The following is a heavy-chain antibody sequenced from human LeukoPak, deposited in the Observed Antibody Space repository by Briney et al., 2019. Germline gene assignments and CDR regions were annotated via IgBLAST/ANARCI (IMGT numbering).Heavy chain of an antibody. Sequence: GGSLRLSCAASGFTFSSYAMSWVRQAPGKGLEGVSAISGSGGSTYYADSVKGRFTISRDNSKNTLYLQMNSLRAEDTAVYYCAKARSGYYTAYFDYWGQGTLVTVSS. CDR2: ISGSGGST. D-gene: IGHD3-3*01. CDR3: AKARSGYYTAYFDY. V-gene: IGHV3-23*01. CDR1: GFTFSSYA. J-gene: IGHJ4*02.